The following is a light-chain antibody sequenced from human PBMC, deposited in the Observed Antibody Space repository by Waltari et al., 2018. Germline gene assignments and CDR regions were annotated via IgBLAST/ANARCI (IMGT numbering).Light chain of an antibody. Sequence: IMLTQSPGTLSLSPGERAPLSCRASQSISRYLAWYQQNPGQAPRLLIYGATTRATGIPDRFSGSGSGTDFSLTISGLEPEDSAVYYCQHHFRLPATFGQGTKVEIK. CDR2: GAT. V-gene: IGKV3-20*01. CDR3: QHHFRLPAT. CDR1: QSISRY. J-gene: IGKJ1*01.